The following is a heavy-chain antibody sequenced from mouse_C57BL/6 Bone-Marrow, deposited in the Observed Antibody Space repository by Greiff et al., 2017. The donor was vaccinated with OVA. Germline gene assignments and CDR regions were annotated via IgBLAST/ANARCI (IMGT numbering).Heavy chain of an antibody. CDR2: IDPENGDT. J-gene: IGHJ2*01. V-gene: IGHV14-4*01. Sequence: VQLQQSGAELVRPGASVKLSCTASGFNIKDDYMHWVKQRPEQGLEWIGWIDPENGDTEYASKFQGKATITADTSSNTAYLQLSSLTSEDTAVYYCTTNRRDYFDYWGQGTTLTVSS. CDR1: GFNIKDDY. CDR3: TTNRRDYFDY.